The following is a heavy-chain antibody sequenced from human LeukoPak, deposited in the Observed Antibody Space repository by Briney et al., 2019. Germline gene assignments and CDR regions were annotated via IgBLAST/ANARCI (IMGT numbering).Heavy chain of an antibody. D-gene: IGHD4-11*01. V-gene: IGHV3-53*01. CDR2: IYSGGST. J-gene: IGHJ5*02. Sequence: PGGSLRPSCAASGFTVSSNYMSWVRQAPGKGLKWVSVIYSGGSTYYADSVKGRFTISRDNSKNTLYLQMNSLRAEDTAVYYCASRATVTTDRFWFDPWGQGTLVTVSS. CDR1: GFTVSSNY. CDR3: ASRATVTTDRFWFDP.